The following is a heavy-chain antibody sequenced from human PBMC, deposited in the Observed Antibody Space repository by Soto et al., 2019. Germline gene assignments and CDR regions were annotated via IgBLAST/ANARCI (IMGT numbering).Heavy chain of an antibody. CDR2: ISAYNGNT. CDR1: GYTFTNYG. J-gene: IGHJ6*03. CDR3: ARVRQRVGYFYYYMDV. D-gene: IGHD6-6*01. Sequence: QVQLLQSGAEVKKPGASVKVSCKASGYTFTNYGITWVRQAPGQGLEWMGWISAYNGNTHYTQRLQGRVTMTTDTSTRTADMELRGLRSDDTAVYYCARVRQRVGYFYYYMDVWGKGTTVTVSS. V-gene: IGHV1-18*01.